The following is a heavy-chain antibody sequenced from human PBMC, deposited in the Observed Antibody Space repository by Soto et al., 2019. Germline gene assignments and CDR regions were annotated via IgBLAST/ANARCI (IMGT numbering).Heavy chain of an antibody. D-gene: IGHD3-10*02. V-gene: IGHV3-43*01. J-gene: IGHJ6*02. CDR1: GFTFGSYT. Sequence: EEQLVESGGAVVQPGGSLRLSCEASGFTFGSYTMHWVRQARGKGLEWVSLISWNGGSSFYADSVKGRFTIPRDNSRDPLYLQMNSLRPEERALFYFAKNIEAQCSGGGNVWGHGTTVTVSS. CDR2: ISWNGGSS. CDR3: AKNIEAQCSGGGNV.